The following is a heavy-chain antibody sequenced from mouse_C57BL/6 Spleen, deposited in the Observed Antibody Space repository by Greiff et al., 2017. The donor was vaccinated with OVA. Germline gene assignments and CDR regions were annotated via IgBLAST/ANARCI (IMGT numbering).Heavy chain of an antibody. Sequence: EVQVVESGGGLVQPGGSLKLSCAASGFTFSSYAMSWVRQTPETRLEWVATISDGGSYTYYPDNVKGRFTISSDNAKNNLYLQMSHLKSEDTAMYYCARDDGYYVLAYWGQGTLVTVSA. CDR1: GFTFSSYA. D-gene: IGHD2-3*01. CDR3: ARDDGYYVLAY. V-gene: IGHV5-4*01. J-gene: IGHJ3*01. CDR2: ISDGGSYT.